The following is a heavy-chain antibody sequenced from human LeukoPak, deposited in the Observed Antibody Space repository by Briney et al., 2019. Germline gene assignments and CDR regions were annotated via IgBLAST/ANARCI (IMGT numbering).Heavy chain of an antibody. CDR1: SGSISSYY. J-gene: IGHJ4*02. CDR3: AIVGDVLRYFDWLFFDY. D-gene: IGHD3-9*01. Sequence: PSETLSLTCTVSSGSISSYYWSWIRQPPGKGLEWIGYIYYSGSTNYNPSLKSRVTISVDTSKNQFSLKLSSVTAADTAVYYCAIVGDVLRYFDWLFFDYWGQGTLVTVSS. CDR2: IYYSGST. V-gene: IGHV4-59*01.